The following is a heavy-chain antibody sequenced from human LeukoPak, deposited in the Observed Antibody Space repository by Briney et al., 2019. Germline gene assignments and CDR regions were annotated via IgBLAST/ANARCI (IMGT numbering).Heavy chain of an antibody. D-gene: IGHD5-18*01. V-gene: IGHV4-39*07. CDR3: AKGAAEGYSYGFGLDY. CDR1: GGSINSNNYC. CDR2: IFNTGST. J-gene: IGHJ4*02. Sequence: SETLSLTCTVSGGSINSNNYCWGWIRQPPGKGLEWIATIFNTGSTNYNPSLKSRVTISVDTSKNQFSLKLSSVTAADTAVYYCAKGAAEGYSYGFGLDYWGQGTLVTVSS.